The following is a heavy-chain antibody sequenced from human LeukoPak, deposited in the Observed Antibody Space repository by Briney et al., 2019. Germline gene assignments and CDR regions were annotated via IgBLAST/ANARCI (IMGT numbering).Heavy chain of an antibody. CDR2: INHSGST. CDR3: ARGAVIVVVPAAILNWFDP. CDR1: GGSISSSSYY. V-gene: IGHV4-39*07. Sequence: SETLSLTCTVSGGSISSSSYYWGWIRQPPGKGLEWIGEINHSGSTNYNPSLKSRVTISVDTSKNQLSLKLSSVTAADTAVYYCARGAVIVVVPAAILNWFDPWGQGTLVTVSS. J-gene: IGHJ5*02. D-gene: IGHD2-2*02.